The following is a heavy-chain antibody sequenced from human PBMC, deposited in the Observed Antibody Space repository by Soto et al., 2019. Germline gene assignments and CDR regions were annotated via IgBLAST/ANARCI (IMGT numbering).Heavy chain of an antibody. Sequence: GASVKVSCKASGYTFTGYYIHWVRQAPGQGLEWMGWINPNSGGTKYAQKFQGRVTMTRDTSISSAYMGLNGLTSDDTAVYYCARQLAYCGGDCLTEPIDYWGQGTLVTVSS. CDR2: INPNSGGT. CDR3: ARQLAYCGGDCLTEPIDY. CDR1: GYTFTGYY. D-gene: IGHD2-21*02. V-gene: IGHV1-2*02. J-gene: IGHJ4*02.